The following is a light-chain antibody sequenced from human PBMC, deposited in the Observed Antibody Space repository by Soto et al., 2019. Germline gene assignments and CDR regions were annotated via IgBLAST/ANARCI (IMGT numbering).Light chain of an antibody. CDR1: QSVSSRF. J-gene: IGKJ4*01. Sequence: EIVLTQSPGTLSLSPGERATLSCRASQSVSSRFLAWYQQKPGQAPRLLIYAASSRATGIPDRFSGSGSGTDFTLTISRLEPEDFAIYYCQQTYSALSITFGGGTKVEIK. CDR3: QQTYSALSIT. CDR2: AAS. V-gene: IGKV3-20*01.